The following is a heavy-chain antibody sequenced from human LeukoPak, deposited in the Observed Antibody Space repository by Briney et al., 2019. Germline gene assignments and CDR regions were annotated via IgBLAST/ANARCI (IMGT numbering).Heavy chain of an antibody. D-gene: IGHD1-26*01. CDR1: GYTFTSYG. Sequence: GASVKVSCKASGYTFTSYGISWVRQAPGQGLEWIGWISAYNGNTNYAQKLQGRVTMTTDTSTSTAYMELRSLRSDDTAVYYCARSDGIVGATSFDYWGQGTLVTVSS. CDR2: ISAYNGNT. V-gene: IGHV1-18*01. J-gene: IGHJ4*02. CDR3: ARSDGIVGATSFDY.